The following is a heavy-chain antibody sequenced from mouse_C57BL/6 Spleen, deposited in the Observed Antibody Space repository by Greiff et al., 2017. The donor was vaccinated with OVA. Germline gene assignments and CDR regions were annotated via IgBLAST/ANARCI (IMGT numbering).Heavy chain of an antibody. V-gene: IGHV5-17*01. J-gene: IGHJ4*01. CDR2: ISSGSSTI. CDR1: GFTFSDYG. Sequence: EVKLVESGGGLVKPGGSLKLSCAASGFTFSDYGMHWVRQAPEKGLEWVAYISSGSSTIYYADTVKGRFTISRDTAKNTLFLQMTSLRSEDTAMYYCARGPGYYAMDYWGQGTSVTVSS. CDR3: ARGPGYYAMDY.